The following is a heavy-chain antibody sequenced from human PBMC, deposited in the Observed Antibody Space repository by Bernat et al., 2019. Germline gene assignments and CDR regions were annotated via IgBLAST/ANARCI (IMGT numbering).Heavy chain of an antibody. CDR1: GYTFTSYG. V-gene: IGHV1-18*01. Sequence: QVQLVQSGAEVKKPGASVKVSCKASGYTFTSYGISWVRQAPGQGLEWMGWISAYNGNTNYAPKLQGRFTMTTATSTSTAYMELRSLRSDDTAVYYCARDNREVAVAGTTDYWGQGTLVTVSS. CDR2: ISAYNGNT. J-gene: IGHJ4*02. CDR3: ARDNREVAVAGTTDY. D-gene: IGHD6-19*01.